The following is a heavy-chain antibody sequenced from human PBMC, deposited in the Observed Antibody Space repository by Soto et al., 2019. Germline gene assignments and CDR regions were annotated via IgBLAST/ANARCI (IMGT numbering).Heavy chain of an antibody. Sequence: PSETLSLTCAVYGGSFSGYYWSWIRQPPGKGLEWIGEINHSGSTNYNPSLKSRVTISVDTSKNQFSLKLSSVTAADTAVYYCARFPITIFGVVIRQDWFDPWGQGTLVTVSS. V-gene: IGHV4-34*01. CDR2: INHSGST. J-gene: IGHJ5*02. CDR1: GGSFSGYY. D-gene: IGHD3-3*01. CDR3: ARFPITIFGVVIRQDWFDP.